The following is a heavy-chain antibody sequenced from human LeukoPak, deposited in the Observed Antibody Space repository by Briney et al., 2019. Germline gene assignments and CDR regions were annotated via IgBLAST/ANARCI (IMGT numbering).Heavy chain of an antibody. CDR2: INPNSGGT. V-gene: IGHV1-2*02. CDR1: GYTFTDYH. CDR3: ARGPDIVATSYFY. J-gene: IGHJ4*02. D-gene: IGHD5-12*01. Sequence: PGASVKVSCKASGYTFTDYHMHWVRQAPRQGLEWMGWINPNSGGTHYAQKFQGRVTMTRDTSISTAYMELSRLRSDDTAVYYCARGPDIVATSYFYWGQGTLVTVSS.